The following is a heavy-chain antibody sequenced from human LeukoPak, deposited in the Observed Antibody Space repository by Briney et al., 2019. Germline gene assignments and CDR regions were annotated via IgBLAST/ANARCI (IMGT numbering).Heavy chain of an antibody. D-gene: IGHD6-13*01. CDR2: ISYDGSDK. CDR1: GFTFTSYG. V-gene: IGHV3-30*18. J-gene: IGHJ4*02. Sequence: GGSLRLSCAASGFTFTSYGMHWVRQAPGKGLEWVAVISYDGSDKLYADSLKGRFTISRDNSKNTLYLQMNSLRADDTAVYYCAKQREGISWSPDYWGQGTLVTVSS. CDR3: AKQREGISWSPDY.